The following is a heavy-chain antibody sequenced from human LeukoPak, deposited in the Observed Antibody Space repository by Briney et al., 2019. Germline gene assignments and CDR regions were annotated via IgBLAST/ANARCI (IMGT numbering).Heavy chain of an antibody. V-gene: IGHV3-30*02. CDR3: AKGVVMEFRVAYFDY. J-gene: IGHJ4*02. D-gene: IGHD3-3*01. Sequence: PGGSLRLSCEASGFRISAYGIHWVRQAPGKGLEWVALIRYNGRNQYYADSVKGRFTISRDNSKNTLYLQMNSLRAEDTAVYYCAKGVVMEFRVAYFDYWGQGTLVTVSS. CDR2: IRYNGRNQ. CDR1: GFRISAYG.